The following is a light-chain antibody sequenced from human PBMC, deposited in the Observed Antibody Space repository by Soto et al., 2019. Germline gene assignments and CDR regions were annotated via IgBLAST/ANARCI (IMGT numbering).Light chain of an antibody. V-gene: IGKV3-20*01. CDR2: GAS. CDR1: QSVSSSY. J-gene: IGKJ1*01. Sequence: EIVLTQSPGTLSLPPGERATLSCRASQSVSSSYLAWYQQKLGQAPRLLIYGASSRATGIPDRFSGSGSGTDFTLTISRLEPEDLAVYYCQQYGSSPQTFGQGTKVEIK. CDR3: QQYGSSPQT.